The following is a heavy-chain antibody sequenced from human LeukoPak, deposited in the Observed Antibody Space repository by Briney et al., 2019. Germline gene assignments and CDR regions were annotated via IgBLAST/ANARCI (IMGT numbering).Heavy chain of an antibody. Sequence: GASVKVSCKASGYTFTSYDINWVRQATGQGLEWMGWMNPNSGNTGYAQKFQGRVTMTRNTSISTAYMELSSLRSEDTAVYYCARGRTMIAVAGSRTLADYWGQGTLVTVSS. J-gene: IGHJ4*02. CDR2: MNPNSGNT. V-gene: IGHV1-8*01. D-gene: IGHD6-19*01. CDR1: GYTFTSYD. CDR3: ARGRTMIAVAGSRTLADY.